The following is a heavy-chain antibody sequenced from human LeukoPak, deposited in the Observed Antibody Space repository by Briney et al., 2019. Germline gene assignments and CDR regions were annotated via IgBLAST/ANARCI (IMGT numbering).Heavy chain of an antibody. V-gene: IGHV1-18*01. D-gene: IGHD2-2*01. CDR2: ISAYNGNT. J-gene: IGHJ4*02. Sequence: ASVKVSCKASDYTFTSYGISWVRQAPGQGLEWMGRISAYNGNTNYAQKLQGRVTMTTDTSTSTAYIELRSLRSDDTAVYYCTRDCSSTSCYEGVVYFDYWGQGTLVTVSS. CDR3: TRDCSSTSCYEGVVYFDY. CDR1: DYTFTSYG.